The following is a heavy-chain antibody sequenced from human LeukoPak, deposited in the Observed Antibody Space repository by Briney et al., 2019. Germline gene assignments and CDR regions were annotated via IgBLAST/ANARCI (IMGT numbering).Heavy chain of an antibody. Sequence: GGSLRLSCAASGFTFSNAWMRWVRQAPGKGLEWVGRIKSKTDGGTTGYAAPVKGRFTISRDDSKNTLYLQMNSLKTEDTAVYYCTTDGTYCGGDCLLGYWGQGTLVTVSS. CDR1: GFTFSNAW. V-gene: IGHV3-15*01. CDR3: TTDGTYCGGDCLLGY. J-gene: IGHJ4*02. D-gene: IGHD2-21*02. CDR2: IKSKTDGGTT.